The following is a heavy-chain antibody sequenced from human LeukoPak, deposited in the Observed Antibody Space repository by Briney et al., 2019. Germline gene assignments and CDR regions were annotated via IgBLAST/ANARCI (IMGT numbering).Heavy chain of an antibody. CDR2: IYYSGNT. D-gene: IGHD3-10*02. V-gene: IGHV4-59*12. CDR3: ARDTATALTRFKFDY. J-gene: IGHJ4*02. Sequence: SETLSLTCTVSGGSISSYYWSWIRQPPGKGLEWIGYIYYSGNTNYNPSLKSRVTISVDTSKNQFSLKLSSVTAADTAVYYCARDTATALTRFKFDYWGQGTLVTVSS. CDR1: GGSISSYY.